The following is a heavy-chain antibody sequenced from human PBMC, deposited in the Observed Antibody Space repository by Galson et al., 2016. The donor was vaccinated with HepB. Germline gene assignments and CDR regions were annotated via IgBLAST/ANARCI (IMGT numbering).Heavy chain of an antibody. CDR2: ISRNSNDI. CDR3: ARGEDEFSTRWFFDS. V-gene: IGHV3-11*01. CDR1: GFIFSDHY. D-gene: IGHD2-15*01. Sequence: SLRLSCAASGFIFSDHYMTWIRQAPGKGLEWIAYISRNSNDIYYADSVKGRFTISRDNARNSLYLHMNNVRVEDTAVYYCARGEDEFSTRWFFDSWGQGSLVTVSS. J-gene: IGHJ4*02.